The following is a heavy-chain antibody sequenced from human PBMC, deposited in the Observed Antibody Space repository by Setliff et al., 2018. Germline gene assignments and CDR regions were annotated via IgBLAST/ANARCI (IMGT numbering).Heavy chain of an antibody. J-gene: IGHJ5*02. CDR2: MYTSGTT. CDR1: GGSINRDY. CDR3: ARGGGVAAAAWFDP. Sequence: SETLSLTCSVSGGSINRDYWNWIRQPPGKGLEWLGYMYTSGTTEYNPSLNSRVTMSLDTSKNQFSLNLSSVTATDTAVYYCARGGGVAAAAWFDPWGQGTLVTVSS. V-gene: IGHV4-4*08. D-gene: IGHD6-13*01.